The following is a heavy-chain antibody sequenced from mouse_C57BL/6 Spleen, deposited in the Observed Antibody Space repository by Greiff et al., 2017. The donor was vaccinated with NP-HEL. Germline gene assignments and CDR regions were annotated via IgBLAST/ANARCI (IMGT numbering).Heavy chain of an antibody. J-gene: IGHJ4*01. D-gene: IGHD1-1*01. Sequence: EVKLMESGGGLVKPGGSLKLSCAASGFTFSDYGMHWVRQAPEKGLEWVAYISSGSSTIYYADTVKGRFTISRDNAKNTLFLQMTSLRSEDTALYYCARLYGTAMDYWGQGTSVTVSS. V-gene: IGHV5-17*01. CDR1: GFTFSDYG. CDR2: ISSGSSTI. CDR3: ARLYGTAMDY.